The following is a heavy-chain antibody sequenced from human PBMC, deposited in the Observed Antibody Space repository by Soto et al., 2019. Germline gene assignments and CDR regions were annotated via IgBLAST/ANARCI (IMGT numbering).Heavy chain of an antibody. CDR3: ARVLRGELPKAPYFDY. Sequence: SETLSLTCTVSGGSISSGGYYWSWIRQHPGKGLEWIGYIYYSGSTYYNPSLKSRVTISVDTSKNQFSLKLSSVTAADTAVYYCARVLRGELPKAPYFDYWGQGTLVTVSS. CDR2: IYYSGST. CDR1: GGSISSGGYY. J-gene: IGHJ4*02. V-gene: IGHV4-31*03. D-gene: IGHD3-16*01.